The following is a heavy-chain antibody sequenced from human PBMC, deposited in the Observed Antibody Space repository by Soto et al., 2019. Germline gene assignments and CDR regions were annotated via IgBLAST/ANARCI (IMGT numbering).Heavy chain of an antibody. CDR1: GGTFSSYT. Sequence: ASVKVSCKASGGTFSSYTISWVRQAPGQGLEWMGRIIPILGIANYAQKFQGRVTITADKSTSTAYMELSSLRSEDTAVYYCARSPGDDYCSGGSCYSLREVFDYWGQGTLVTVSS. CDR2: IIPILGIA. CDR3: ARSPGDDYCSGGSCYSLREVFDY. V-gene: IGHV1-69*02. D-gene: IGHD2-15*01. J-gene: IGHJ4*02.